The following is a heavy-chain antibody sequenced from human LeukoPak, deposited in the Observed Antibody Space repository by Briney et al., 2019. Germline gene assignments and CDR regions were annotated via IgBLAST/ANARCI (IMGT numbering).Heavy chain of an antibody. Sequence: GGSLRLSRAASGFTFCRNAMNWVRPAPGEGLGGGAAIIGNGLGTYYADSVKGRFNISRDNSRNTLYLHMNSLRIEDTAFYYCAKDANFLRSSGYLIPIDFWGQGTLVTVSS. CDR3: AKDANFLRSSGYLIPIDF. J-gene: IGHJ4*02. V-gene: IGHV3-23*01. D-gene: IGHD3-22*01. CDR2: IIGNGLGT. CDR1: GFTFCRNA.